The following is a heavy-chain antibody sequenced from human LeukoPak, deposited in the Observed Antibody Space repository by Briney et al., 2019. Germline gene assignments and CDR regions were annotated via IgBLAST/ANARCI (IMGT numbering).Heavy chain of an antibody. V-gene: IGHV1-18*04. J-gene: IGHJ4*02. CDR2: ISCSHVVT. CDR3: ARDRDLIGVTTTRLDY. Sequence: ASVTVSFTSSGYVFNLFGFSWVWQAPGQGKGGKGWISCSHVVTKYAQKIQGRVTLPTHSSASTAYMELRTLRSDDTAIYYCARDRDLIGVTTTRLDYWGQGTLVTVSS. CDR1: GYVFNLFG. D-gene: IGHD6-19*01.